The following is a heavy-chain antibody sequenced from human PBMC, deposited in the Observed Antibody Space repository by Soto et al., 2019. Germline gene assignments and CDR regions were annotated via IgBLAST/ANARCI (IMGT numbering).Heavy chain of an antibody. CDR1: GYTFNTFG. V-gene: IGHV1-18*01. Sequence: IQLVQSAGEVKRPGASVKVSCKASGYTFNTFGITWVRQAPGQGLEWMVCVNGYNNKRDYSRKVQDRITLTADSSTSTSYMELGSLTSDDTAFYYCARGWGKFCGCNDSWGQGTLVTVSS. CDR3: ARGWGKFCGCNDS. J-gene: IGHJ4*02. CDR2: VNGYNNKR. D-gene: IGHD7-27*01.